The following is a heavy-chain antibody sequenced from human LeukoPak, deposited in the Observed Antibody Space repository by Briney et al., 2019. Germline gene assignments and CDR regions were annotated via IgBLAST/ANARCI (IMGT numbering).Heavy chain of an antibody. CDR1: GYTFTSYD. CDR2: MNPNSGNT. Sequence: ASVKVSCKASGYTFTSYDINWVRQAAGQGLEWMGWMNPNSGNTGYAQKFQGRVTMTRNTSISTAYMELSSLRSEDTAVYYCAIPPGKYCSGGSCYFNYWGQGTLVTVSS. J-gene: IGHJ4*02. V-gene: IGHV1-8*01. D-gene: IGHD2-15*01. CDR3: AIPPGKYCSGGSCYFNY.